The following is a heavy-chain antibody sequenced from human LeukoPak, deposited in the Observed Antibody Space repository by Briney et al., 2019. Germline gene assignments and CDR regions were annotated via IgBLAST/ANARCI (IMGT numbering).Heavy chain of an antibody. J-gene: IGHJ3*02. Sequence: SETLSLTCTVSGGSISSSSYYWSWIRQPPGKGLEWIGEINHSGSTNYNPSLKSRVTISVDTSKNQFSLKLSSVTAADTAVYYCARPSGIAAAGTWWAESFDIWGQGTMVTVSS. D-gene: IGHD6-13*01. V-gene: IGHV4-39*07. CDR1: GGSISSSSYY. CDR3: ARPSGIAAAGTWWAESFDI. CDR2: INHSGST.